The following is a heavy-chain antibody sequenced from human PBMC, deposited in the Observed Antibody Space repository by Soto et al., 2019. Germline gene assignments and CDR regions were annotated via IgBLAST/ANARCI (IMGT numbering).Heavy chain of an antibody. Sequence: EVQLVESGGGLVQPGRSLRLSCAASGFTFDDYAMHWVRPAPGKGLEWVSGISWNSGSIGYADSVKGRFTISRDNAKNSLYLQMNSLRAEDTALYYCAKARYSGSQPSAFDYWGQGTLVTVSS. V-gene: IGHV3-9*01. CDR3: AKARYSGSQPSAFDY. CDR1: GFTFDDYA. D-gene: IGHD1-26*01. CDR2: ISWNSGSI. J-gene: IGHJ4*02.